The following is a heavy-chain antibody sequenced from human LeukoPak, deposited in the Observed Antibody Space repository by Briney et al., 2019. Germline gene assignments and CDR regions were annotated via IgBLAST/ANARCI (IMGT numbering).Heavy chain of an antibody. CDR3: AKSPPRCSGGSCYGY. CDR1: GFTFSSFA. D-gene: IGHD2-15*01. V-gene: IGHV3-23*01. CDR2: ISGSGGRT. J-gene: IGHJ4*02. Sequence: TGGSLRLSCAASGFTFSSFALSWVRQAPGKGLEWISGISGSGGRTDYADSVKGRFTISRGNSKNTLYLQMSSLRADDTALYYCAKSPPRCSGGSCYGYWGQGTLVTVSS.